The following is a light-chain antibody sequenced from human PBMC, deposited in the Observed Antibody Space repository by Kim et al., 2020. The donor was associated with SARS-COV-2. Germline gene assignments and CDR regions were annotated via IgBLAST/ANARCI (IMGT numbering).Light chain of an antibody. V-gene: IGKV1-17*03. CDR3: LQHKSYPYT. CDR1: QDISNF. J-gene: IGKJ2*01. CDR2: ATS. Sequence: SASVGDRVTITCRASQDISNFLAWFQQKPGKVPKRLIYATSSLQSGVPSRFSGSGSGTEYSLTISSLQPEDFATYYCLQHKSYPYTLGQGTKLEIK.